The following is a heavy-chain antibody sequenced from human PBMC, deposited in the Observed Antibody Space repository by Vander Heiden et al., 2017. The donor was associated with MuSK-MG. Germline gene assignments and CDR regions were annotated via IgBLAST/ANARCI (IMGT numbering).Heavy chain of an antibody. V-gene: IGHV2-5*02. CDR1: GFSLSTSGVG. CDR3: AHSLPITMVRGVPPNWFDP. J-gene: IGHJ5*02. CDR2: IYWDDDK. D-gene: IGHD3-10*01. Sequence: QITLKESGPTLVKPTQTLTLTCTFSGFSLSTSGVGVGWIRQPPGKALEWLALIYWDDDKRYSPSLKSRLTITKDTSKNQVVLTMTNMDPVDTATYYCAHSLPITMVRGVPPNWFDPWGQGTLVTVSS.